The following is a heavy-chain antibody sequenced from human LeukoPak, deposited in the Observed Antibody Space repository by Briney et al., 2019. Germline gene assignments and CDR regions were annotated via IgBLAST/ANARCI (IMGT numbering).Heavy chain of an antibody. D-gene: IGHD6-13*01. CDR3: ARATSSRWLNWFDP. J-gene: IGHJ5*02. Sequence: ASVKVSCKASGYTFTSYGISWVRQAPGQGLEWMGWISAYNGSTNYAQKLQGRVTMTTDTSTSTAYMELRSLRSDDTAVYYCARATSSRWLNWFDPWGRGALVTVSS. CDR2: ISAYNGST. CDR1: GYTFTSYG. V-gene: IGHV1-18*01.